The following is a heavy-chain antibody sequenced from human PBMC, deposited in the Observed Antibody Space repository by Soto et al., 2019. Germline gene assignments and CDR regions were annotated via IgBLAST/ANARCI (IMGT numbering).Heavy chain of an antibody. CDR2: IIPIFGTA. D-gene: IGHD3-22*01. Sequence: GASVKVSCKASGGTFSSYAISWVRQAPGQGLEWMGGIIPIFGTANYAQKFQGRVTITADESTSTAYMELSSLRSEDTAVYYCARGSYDSSGYYHDAFDIWGQGTMVTVSS. CDR1: GGTFSSYA. V-gene: IGHV1-69*13. J-gene: IGHJ3*02. CDR3: ARGSYDSSGYYHDAFDI.